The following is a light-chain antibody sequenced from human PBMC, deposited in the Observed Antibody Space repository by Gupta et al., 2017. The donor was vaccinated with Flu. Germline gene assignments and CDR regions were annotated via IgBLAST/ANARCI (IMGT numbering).Light chain of an antibody. J-gene: IGKJ4*01. Sequence: DTQMTQSPSTLSASVGDRVTITCRASQSISSWLAWYQQKPGTAPKLLIYKASILQSGVPSRFSGSGSGTEFTRTISSLQPDDFATYYCEKYKREPLTFGGGTKVEIK. V-gene: IGKV1-5*03. CDR2: KAS. CDR1: QSISSW. CDR3: EKYKREPLT.